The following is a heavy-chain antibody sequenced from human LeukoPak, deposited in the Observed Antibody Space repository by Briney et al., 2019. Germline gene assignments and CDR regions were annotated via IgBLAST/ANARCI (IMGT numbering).Heavy chain of an antibody. D-gene: IGHD4-17*01. CDR1: GGSISSYY. J-gene: IGHJ3*02. V-gene: IGHV4-59*01. Sequence: SETLSLTCTVSGGSISSYYWSWIRQPPGKGLEWIGYIYYSGSTNYNPSLKSRVTISVDTSKNQFSLKLSSVTAADTAVYYCARDSPLWTTVTTVDAFDIWGQGTMVTVSS. CDR2: IYYSGST. CDR3: ARDSPLWTTVTTVDAFDI.